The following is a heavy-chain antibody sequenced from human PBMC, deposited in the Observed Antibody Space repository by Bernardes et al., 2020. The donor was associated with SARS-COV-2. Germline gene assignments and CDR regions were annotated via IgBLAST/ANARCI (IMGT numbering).Heavy chain of an antibody. V-gene: IGHV3-21*01. Sequence: GSLRLSCAASGFTFSSYSMNWVRQAPGKGLEWVSSISSSSSYIYYADSVKGRFTISRDNAKNSLYLQMNSLRAEDTAVYYCARGPTYGDYAWDYWGQGTLVTVSS. D-gene: IGHD4-17*01. J-gene: IGHJ4*02. CDR2: ISSSSSYI. CDR3: ARGPTYGDYAWDY. CDR1: GFTFSSYS.